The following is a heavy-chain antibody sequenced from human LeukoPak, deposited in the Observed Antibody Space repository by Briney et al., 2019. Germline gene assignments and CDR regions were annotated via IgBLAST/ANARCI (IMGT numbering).Heavy chain of an antibody. CDR3: TTRSPARYCSDGACYSSADY. CDR2: IRSKADGGTP. Sequence: GGSLRLSCAASGFTFSSYWMSWVRQAPGKGLEWVGHIRSKADGGTPDYIAPVKGRFTISRDDSKDTLYLQMNSLYTEDTAMYYCTTRSPARYCSDGACYSSADYWGQGTLVTVSS. V-gene: IGHV3-15*01. CDR1: GFTFSSYW. J-gene: IGHJ4*02. D-gene: IGHD2-15*01.